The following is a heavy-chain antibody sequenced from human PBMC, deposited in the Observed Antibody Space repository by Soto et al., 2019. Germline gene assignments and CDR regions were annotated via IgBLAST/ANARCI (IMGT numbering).Heavy chain of an antibody. CDR1: GGSISSSSNH. D-gene: IGHD6-13*01. CDR3: ARGGYSSSWYVYFDY. V-gene: IGHV4-39*01. CDR2: IYYSENT. Sequence: SETLSLTCTVSGGSISSSSNHWGWIRQPPGKGLEWIGNIYYSENTYYNPSLKSRVTISVDTSKNQFSLRLTSVTAADTAVYYCARGGYSSSWYVYFDYWGQGTLVTVSS. J-gene: IGHJ4*02.